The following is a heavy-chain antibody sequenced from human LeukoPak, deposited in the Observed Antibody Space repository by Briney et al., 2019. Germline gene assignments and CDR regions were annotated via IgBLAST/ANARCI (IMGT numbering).Heavy chain of an antibody. Sequence: GSLRLSCAASGFTFRSYWMSWVRQAPGKGLGWVANIKPGGNEKYYVDSVKGRFTISRDNANNSLYLQMNSLRAEDTALYYCAKAGDYGDYYFDYWGQGTLVTVSS. CDR3: AKAGDYGDYYFDY. CDR1: GFTFRSYW. V-gene: IGHV3-7*03. D-gene: IGHD4-17*01. CDR2: IKPGGNEK. J-gene: IGHJ4*02.